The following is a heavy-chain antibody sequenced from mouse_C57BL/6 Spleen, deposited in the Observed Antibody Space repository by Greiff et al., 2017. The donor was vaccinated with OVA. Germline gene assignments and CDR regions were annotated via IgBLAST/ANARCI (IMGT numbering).Heavy chain of an antibody. CDR3: AREGVYYYGSSHWYFDV. CDR1: GYAFTNYL. V-gene: IGHV1-54*01. D-gene: IGHD1-1*01. J-gene: IGHJ1*03. CDR2: INPGSGGT. Sequence: QVQLQQSGAELVRPGTSLKVSCKASGYAFTNYLIEWVKQRPGQGLEWIGVINPGSGGTNYNEKFKGKATLTADKSSSTAYMQLSSLTSEDSAVYFCAREGVYYYGSSHWYFDVWGTGTTVTVSS.